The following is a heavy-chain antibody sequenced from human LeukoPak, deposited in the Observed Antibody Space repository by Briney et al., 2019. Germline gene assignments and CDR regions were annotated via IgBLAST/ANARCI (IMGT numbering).Heavy chain of an antibody. V-gene: IGHV3-23*01. D-gene: IGHD6-13*01. Sequence: PGGSLRLSCAASGFTFNSDAMSWVRQAPGKGLEWVSAISGSGGSTYYADSGKGRFTISRDNSKNTLYLQMNSVRAEDTAVYYCAKEIAAAGTDYFDYWGQGTLVTVSS. CDR1: GFTFNSDA. CDR3: AKEIAAAGTDYFDY. J-gene: IGHJ4*02. CDR2: ISGSGGST.